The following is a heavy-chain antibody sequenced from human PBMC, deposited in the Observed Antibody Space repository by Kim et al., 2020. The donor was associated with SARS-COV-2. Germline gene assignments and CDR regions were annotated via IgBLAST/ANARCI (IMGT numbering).Heavy chain of an antibody. CDR2: ISGNGDTT. CDR1: GFTFSTYA. V-gene: IGHV3-23*01. D-gene: IGHD2-2*01. J-gene: IGHJ5*02. Sequence: GGSLRLSCAASGFTFSTYAMSWVRQAPGKGLEWVSAISGNGDTTYYADSVKGRFTFSRDNSKNTLYLQMDRLRADDTAVYYCAKGGVRTSCPYPWGQGTLVTVSS. CDR3: AKGGVRTSCPYP.